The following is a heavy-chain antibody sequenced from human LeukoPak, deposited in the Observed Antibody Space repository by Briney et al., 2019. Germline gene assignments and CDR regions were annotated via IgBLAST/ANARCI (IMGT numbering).Heavy chain of an antibody. CDR2: INEDGSIT. CDR1: GFSFSSYW. V-gene: IGHV3-74*01. J-gene: IGHJ4*02. Sequence: PGGSLRLSCAASGFSFSSYWMHWVRQAPGKGLVWVLRINEDGSITNYADSVTGRFRISRDNAENILYLHMNSLRAEDTAVYYCGRDLGGRSGLWGQGTLVTVSS. CDR3: GRDLGGRSGL. D-gene: IGHD1-26*01.